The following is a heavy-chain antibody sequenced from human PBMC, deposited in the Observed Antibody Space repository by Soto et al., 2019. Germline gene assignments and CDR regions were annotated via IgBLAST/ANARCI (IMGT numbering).Heavy chain of an antibody. Sequence: SETLSLTCTVSGGSISSSSYYWGWIRQPPGKGLEWIGSIYYSGSTYYNPSLKSRVTISVDTSKNQFSLKLSSVTAADTAVYYCARHRAYSSSWQTFTRGGMDVWGQGTTVTSP. CDR3: ARHRAYSSSWQTFTRGGMDV. V-gene: IGHV4-39*01. J-gene: IGHJ6*02. CDR1: GGSISSSSYY. CDR2: IYYSGST. D-gene: IGHD6-13*01.